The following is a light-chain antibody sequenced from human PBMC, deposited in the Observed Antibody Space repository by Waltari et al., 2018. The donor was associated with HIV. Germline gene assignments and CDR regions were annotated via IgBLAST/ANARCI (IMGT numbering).Light chain of an antibody. CDR2: GAS. J-gene: IGKJ2*02. Sequence: EIVLTQSPATVSLSPGERVTLSCRASQSVTSGYLAWYQQKPGQAPRLLIYGASGRATGIPDRFSGSGSGAVFTLTISGLEPEDFAMYYCQQYGSSPCTFGQGSKLEIK. CDR1: QSVTSGY. CDR3: QQYGSSPCT. V-gene: IGKV3-20*01.